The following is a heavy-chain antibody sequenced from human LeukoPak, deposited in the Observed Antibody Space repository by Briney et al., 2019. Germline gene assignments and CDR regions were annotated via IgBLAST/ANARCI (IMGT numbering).Heavy chain of an antibody. V-gene: IGHV4-4*07. Sequence: PSETLSLTCTVSGGSISSYYWSWIRQPAGKGLEWIGRIYTSGSTNYNPSLKSRVTMSVDTSKNQFSLKLSSVTAADTAVYYCVSEPPRGWSHTFDYWGQGTLVTVSS. CDR1: GGSISSYY. D-gene: IGHD6-19*01. CDR3: VSEPPRGWSHTFDY. J-gene: IGHJ4*02. CDR2: IYTSGST.